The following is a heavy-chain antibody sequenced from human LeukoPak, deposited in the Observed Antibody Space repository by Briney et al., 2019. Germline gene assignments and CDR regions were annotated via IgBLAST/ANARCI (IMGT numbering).Heavy chain of an antibody. CDR1: GYSFTSYW. D-gene: IGHD5-18*01. CDR3: ARQTAMGRSGDY. CDR2: IDPRDAET. Sequence: GESLKISCKASGYSFTSYWIGWVCQMPGKGLEWMGIIDPRDAETRYTPSFQGQVTISVDKSLTTADLQWNSLKVSDTAMYYCARQTAMGRSGDYWGQGTLVTVSS. J-gene: IGHJ4*02. V-gene: IGHV5-51*01.